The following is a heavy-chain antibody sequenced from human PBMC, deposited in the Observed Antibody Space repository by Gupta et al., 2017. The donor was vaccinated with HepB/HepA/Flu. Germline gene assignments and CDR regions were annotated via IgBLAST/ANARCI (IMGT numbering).Heavy chain of an antibody. D-gene: IGHD1/OR15-1a*01. J-gene: IGHJ3*01. CDR2: ITSHGLAA. CDR1: GFTFNRFP. CDR3: VNNNTARAFDV. Sequence: EVQLLESGGGLVQPGGSLRLSCAASGFTFNRFPMCWVRLPPGKGLEWVASITSHGLAAYYADSVRGRFSISRDNSQNTLVLEMHSLEVDDTAIYYCVNNNTARAFDVWGQGTMVTVSS. V-gene: IGHV3-23*01.